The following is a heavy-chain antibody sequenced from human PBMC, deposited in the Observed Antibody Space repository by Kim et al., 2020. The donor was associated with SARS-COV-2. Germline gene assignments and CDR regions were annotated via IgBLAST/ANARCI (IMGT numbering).Heavy chain of an antibody. Sequence: SETLSLTCAVYGGSFSGYYWSWIRQPPGKGLEWIGEINHSGSTNYNPSLKSRVTISVDTSKNQFSLKLSSVTAADTAVYYCARGFLTLGDILTGYYDAFDIWGQGTMVTVSS. CDR1: GGSFSGYY. V-gene: IGHV4-34*01. J-gene: IGHJ3*02. D-gene: IGHD3-9*01. CDR3: ARGFLTLGDILTGYYDAFDI. CDR2: INHSGST.